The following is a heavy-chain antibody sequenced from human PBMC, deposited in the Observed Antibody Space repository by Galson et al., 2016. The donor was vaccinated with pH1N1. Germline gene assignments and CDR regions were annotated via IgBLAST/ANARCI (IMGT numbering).Heavy chain of an antibody. Sequence: SLRLSCAASGFTFSTYHMNWVRQAPGKGLEWLSYISASSLSIYYADSVKGRFTISGDNAKKSLYLQMNSLRDDDTAMYYCARGGRLPARPLEGDDSWGQGTLVTVSS. J-gene: IGHJ4*02. CDR2: ISASSLSI. V-gene: IGHV3-48*02. CDR3: ARGGRLPARPLEGDDS. D-gene: IGHD3-3*01. CDR1: GFTFSTYH.